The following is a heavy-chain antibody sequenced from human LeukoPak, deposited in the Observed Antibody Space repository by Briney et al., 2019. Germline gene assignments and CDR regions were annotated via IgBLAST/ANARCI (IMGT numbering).Heavy chain of an antibody. D-gene: IGHD2-21*02. CDR3: ARVNRVTAIQELDY. CDR2: ISSSGSTI. J-gene: IGHJ4*02. Sequence: PGGSLRLSCAASGFTFSDYYMTWIRQAPGKGLEWVSCISSSGSTIFYADSVKGRFTISRDNAKSSLFLQMNRLRAEDTAVYYCARVNRVTAIQELDYWGQGTLVTVSS. CDR1: GFTFSDYY. V-gene: IGHV3-11*01.